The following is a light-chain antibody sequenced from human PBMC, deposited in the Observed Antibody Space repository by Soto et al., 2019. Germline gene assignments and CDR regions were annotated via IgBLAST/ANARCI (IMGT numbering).Light chain of an antibody. CDR3: QQYGSSPPIT. J-gene: IGKJ3*01. Sequence: EIVLTQSPGTLSLSPGERATLSCRASQSVSSSYLAWYQQKPGQAPRLLIYGASSRATDIPDRFSGSGSGTDFTLTISRREPEDFAVFYCQQYGSSPPITFGPGTKVDIK. CDR2: GAS. CDR1: QSVSSSY. V-gene: IGKV3-20*01.